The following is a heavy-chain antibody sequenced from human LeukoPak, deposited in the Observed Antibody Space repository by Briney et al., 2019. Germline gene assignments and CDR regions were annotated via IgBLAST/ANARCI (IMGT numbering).Heavy chain of an antibody. V-gene: IGHV3-15*01. D-gene: IGHD3-9*01. J-gene: IGHJ4*02. CDR2: TKSKTDGGTT. Sequence: GGSLRLSCAASGFTFSNAWMSWVRQAPGKGLEWVGRTKSKTDGGTTDYAAPVKGRFTISRDDSKNTLYLQMNSLKTEDTAVYYCTTDGGYYDILTGYYVKPVYWGQGTRVTISS. CDR3: TTDGGYYDILTGYYVKPVY. CDR1: GFTFSNAW.